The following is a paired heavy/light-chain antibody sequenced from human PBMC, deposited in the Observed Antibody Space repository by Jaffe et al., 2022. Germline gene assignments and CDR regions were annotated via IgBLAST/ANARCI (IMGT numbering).Heavy chain of an antibody. CDR3: AKDDLDYCSSSSCSIDY. J-gene: IGHJ4*02. Sequence: DVQLLESGGGLAQPGGSLRLSCEASGFNFRSYAMSWVRQAPGKGLQWVSAISASGGSTYYVDSVTGRFTISRDNSKNTLYLQMNSLSADDTAIYYCAKDDLDYCSSSSCSIDYWGQGTLVTVSS. V-gene: IGHV3-23*01. CDR2: ISASGGST. CDR1: GFNFRSYA. D-gene: IGHD2-2*01.
Light chain of an antibody. CDR1: SSNIGTNY. Sequence: QSVLTQPPSASGTPGQRVTISCSGSSSNIGTNYVYWYQHFPGTAPKLLIYTNNQRPSGVPDRFSASKSGTSASLAISGLRSEDEADYYCAAWDGSLRGRVFGGGTKLTVL. V-gene: IGLV1-47*01. CDR3: AAWDGSLRGRV. CDR2: TNN. J-gene: IGLJ3*02.